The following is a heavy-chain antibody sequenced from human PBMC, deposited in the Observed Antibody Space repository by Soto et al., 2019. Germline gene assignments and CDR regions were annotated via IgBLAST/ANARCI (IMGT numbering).Heavy chain of an antibody. D-gene: IGHD5-12*01. J-gene: IGHJ6*02. Sequence: GESLKISCKGSGYSFTSYWIGWVRQMPGKGLEWMGIIYPGDSETRYSPSFQGQVTISADKSISTAYLQWSSLKASDTAMYYCASVAKIYCYYYRMDVWCQGTTVTVSS. V-gene: IGHV5-51*01. CDR1: GYSFTSYW. CDR2: IYPGDSET. CDR3: ASVAKIYCYYYRMDV.